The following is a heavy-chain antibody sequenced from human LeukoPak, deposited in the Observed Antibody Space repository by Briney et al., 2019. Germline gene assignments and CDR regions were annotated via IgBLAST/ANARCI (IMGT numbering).Heavy chain of an antibody. J-gene: IGHJ4*02. V-gene: IGHV3-33*08. CDR3: ARGATYAYYFGF. D-gene: IGHD1-26*01. CDR2: IWYGGSNK. CDR1: GFTFSSYG. Sequence: GGSLRLSCAASGFTFSSYGMHWVRQAPGKGLEWVAVIWYGGSNKYYADSVKGRFTISRDNSKNTLYLQMNSLRAEDTAVYYCARGATYAYYFGFWGQGSLVTVSS.